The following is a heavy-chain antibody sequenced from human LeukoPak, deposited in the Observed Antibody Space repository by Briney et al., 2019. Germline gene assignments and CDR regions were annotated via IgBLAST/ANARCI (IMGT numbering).Heavy chain of an antibody. CDR3: ARDRVQANPRRGYYYYYGMDV. V-gene: IGHV4-61*01. CDR2: IYYSGGT. CDR1: GGSVSSGSYY. J-gene: IGHJ6*02. Sequence: PSETLSLTCTVSGGSVSSGSYYWSWIRQPPGKGLEWIGYIYYSGGTNYNPSLKSRVTISVDTSKNQFSLKLSSVTAADTAVYYCARDRVQANPRRGYYYYYGMDVWGQGTTVTVSS. D-gene: IGHD1-1*01.